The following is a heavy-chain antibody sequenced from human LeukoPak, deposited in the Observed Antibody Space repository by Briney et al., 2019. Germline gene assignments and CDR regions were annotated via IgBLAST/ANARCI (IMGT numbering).Heavy chain of an antibody. CDR3: ASLTGDRTIYDY. V-gene: IGHV3-7*01. CDR1: GFTFSTYW. D-gene: IGHD2-21*01. Sequence: GGSLRLSCAASGFTFSTYWWSWVRQAPGKGLEWVASINQGGSETYYVESVKGRFTISRDNAMNSFFLQMNSLRAEDTAVYYCASLTGDRTIYDYWGQGTLVTVSS. J-gene: IGHJ4*02. CDR2: INQGGSET.